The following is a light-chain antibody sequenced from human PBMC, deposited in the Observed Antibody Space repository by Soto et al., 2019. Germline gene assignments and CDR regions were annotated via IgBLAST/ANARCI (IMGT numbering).Light chain of an antibody. V-gene: IGKV1-5*01. CDR1: QSINYW. Sequence: DIQMTQSPSTLSASVGDRVTITCRASQSINYWLAWYQQRPGKAPQLLIYDASTLHSGAPSRFSGSGSGTDFTLTITDLQPDDFATYYCQHYNGYSPWTFGLGTRVEI. CDR2: DAS. CDR3: QHYNGYSPWT. J-gene: IGKJ1*01.